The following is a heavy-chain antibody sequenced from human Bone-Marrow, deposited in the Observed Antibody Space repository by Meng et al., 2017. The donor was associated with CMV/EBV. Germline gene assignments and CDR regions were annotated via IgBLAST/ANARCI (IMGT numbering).Heavy chain of an antibody. CDR1: GFTFSSYA. D-gene: IGHD3-3*01. CDR2: IGSDGSST. Sequence: GGSLRLSCAASGFTFSSYAMHWVRQAPGRGLEYVSAIGSDGSSTSYADSVKGRFTISRDNSKNTLYLQMNSLRAEDTAVYYWAKERPYYDFWSGYSYYYGMDVWGQGTTVTVSS. V-gene: IGHV3-64*02. CDR3: AKERPYYDFWSGYSYYYGMDV. J-gene: IGHJ6*02.